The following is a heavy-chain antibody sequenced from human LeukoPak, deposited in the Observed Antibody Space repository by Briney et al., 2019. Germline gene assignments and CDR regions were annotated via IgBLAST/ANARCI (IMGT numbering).Heavy chain of an antibody. D-gene: IGHD3-10*01. CDR2: IYPDDSDT. J-gene: IGHJ5*02. V-gene: IGHV5-51*01. CDR3: ARGRYYGSGRGLFDP. Sequence: GESLKISCKGSGYSFTSFWIGWVRQMSGKGLEWMGIIYPDDSDTRFSPSFQGPVTISVDKSISTAYLQWSSRRASDTAMYYCARGRYYGSGRGLFDPWGQGTLVTVSS. CDR1: GYSFTSFW.